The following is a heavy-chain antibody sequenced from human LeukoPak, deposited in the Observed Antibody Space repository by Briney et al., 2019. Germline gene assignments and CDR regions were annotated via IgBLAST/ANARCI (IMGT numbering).Heavy chain of an antibody. CDR3: ATEWYTGTSLHYTY. D-gene: IGHD1-26*01. V-gene: IGHV3-23*01. Sequence: GVLRLSCVASGFTFTNYAMTWVRQTPGKGLEWVSFISGSGSSTYYADSVRGRFTISRDNSKSALYLLMNNLRAEDTAIYYCATEWYTGTSLHYTYWGQGTLVTVSS. CDR1: GFTFTNYA. CDR2: ISGSGSST. J-gene: IGHJ4*02.